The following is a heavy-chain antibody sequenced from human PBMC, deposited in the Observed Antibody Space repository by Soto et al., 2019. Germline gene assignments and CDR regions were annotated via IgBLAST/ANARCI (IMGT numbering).Heavy chain of an antibody. V-gene: IGHV3-11*01. J-gene: IGHJ1*01. CDR3: ARGHQYFHP. CDR1: GFTFSDYY. CDR2: ITRRGDIM. Sequence: QVQLVESGGGLVQPGGSLRLSCAASGFTFSDYYMSWVRQAPGKGLECISYITRRGDIMYYADSVKGRFTISRDNAKNSLYLQMNSLGADDTAVYYCARGHQYFHPWGQGTLVTVSS. D-gene: IGHD2-2*01.